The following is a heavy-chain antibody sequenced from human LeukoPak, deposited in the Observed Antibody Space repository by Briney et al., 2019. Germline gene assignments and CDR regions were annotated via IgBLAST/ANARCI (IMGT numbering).Heavy chain of an antibody. D-gene: IGHD3-3*01. CDR3: ARDRVGGGFDP. CDR1: GFTFSSYW. Sequence: GGSLRLSCATSGFTFSSYWMTWVRQAPGKGLEWVANIKQDGSEKYYVHSVKGRFTISRDNAKNSLHLQMNSLRAEDTAVYYCARDRVGGGFDPWGQGTLVTVSS. J-gene: IGHJ5*02. CDR2: IKQDGSEK. V-gene: IGHV3-7*01.